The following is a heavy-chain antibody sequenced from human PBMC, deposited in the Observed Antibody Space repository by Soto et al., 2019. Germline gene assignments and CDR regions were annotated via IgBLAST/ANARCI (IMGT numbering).Heavy chain of an antibody. J-gene: IGHJ5*02. D-gene: IGHD6-13*01. V-gene: IGHV4-39*01. CDR1: GGSISSSSYY. CDR2: IYYSGNT. CDR3: ARSSPGIADWFDP. Sequence: SETLSLTCTVSGGSISSSSYYWAWIRQPPGKGLEWIGSIYYSGNTFYNPSLKSRVTISVDTSKNQFSLKLTSVTAADTAVYYCARSSPGIADWFDPWGQGTLVTVSS.